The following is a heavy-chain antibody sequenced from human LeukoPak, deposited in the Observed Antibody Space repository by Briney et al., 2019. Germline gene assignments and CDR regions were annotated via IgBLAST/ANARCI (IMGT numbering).Heavy chain of an antibody. V-gene: IGHV4-4*07. CDR1: GVSISRYY. CDR3: ARDGRDCSDGSCFD. Sequence: SETLSLTCTVSGVSISRYYWSWIRQPAGKGLEWIGRIYSSGTTNYNPSLKSRVTMSVDTSKNQLSLRLSSVTAADTAVYYCARDGRDCSDGSCFDWGQGTLVTVSS. D-gene: IGHD2-15*01. CDR2: IYSSGTT. J-gene: IGHJ4*02.